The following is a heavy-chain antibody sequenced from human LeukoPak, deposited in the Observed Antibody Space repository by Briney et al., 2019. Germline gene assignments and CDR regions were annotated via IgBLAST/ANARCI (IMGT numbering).Heavy chain of an antibody. Sequence: SETLSLTCTVSGYSISSGYYWGWRRPPPGKGLEGIGSIYHSGSNYYNASVKSRVNISGDTSNTQFSLKLSSVTAADTAVYYCARDGPMIVVVPAARFTDPWGQGTLVTVSS. CDR3: ARDGPMIVVVPAARFTDP. CDR2: IYHSGSN. D-gene: IGHD2-2*01. V-gene: IGHV4-38-2*02. CDR1: GYSISSGYY. J-gene: IGHJ5*02.